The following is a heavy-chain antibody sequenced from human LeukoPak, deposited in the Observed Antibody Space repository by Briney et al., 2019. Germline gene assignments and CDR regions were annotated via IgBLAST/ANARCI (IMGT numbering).Heavy chain of an antibody. CDR3: VRKQLGSTFDV. V-gene: IGHV3-21*06. CDR2: ISSRNSYI. CDR1: GFSFDVFT. D-gene: IGHD1-1*01. Sequence: PGGSLRLSCAASGFSFDVFTMNWVRQTPGGELEWVSSISSRNSYIHYRDSVKGRFTISRDNGNHSLFLQMNSLRPEHTAVYFCVRKQLGSTFDVWGQGAMVTVSS. J-gene: IGHJ3*01.